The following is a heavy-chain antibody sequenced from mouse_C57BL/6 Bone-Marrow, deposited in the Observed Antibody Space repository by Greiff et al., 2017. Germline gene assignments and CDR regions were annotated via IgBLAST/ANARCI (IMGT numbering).Heavy chain of an antibody. CDR3: ARGGSDYEGFAY. CDR1: GFTFTDYY. CDR2: IRNKANGYTT. V-gene: IGHV7-3*01. J-gene: IGHJ3*01. Sequence: EVKVEESGGGLVQPGGSLSLSCAASGFTFTDYYMSWVRQPPGKALEWMGFIRNKANGYTTEYSASVKGRFTISRDNSQSTLYRQMTGLRAEDSATYYCARGGSDYEGFAYWGQGTLVTVSA. D-gene: IGHD2-4*01.